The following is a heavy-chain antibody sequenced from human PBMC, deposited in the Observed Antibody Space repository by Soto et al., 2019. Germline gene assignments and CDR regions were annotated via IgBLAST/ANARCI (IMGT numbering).Heavy chain of an antibody. V-gene: IGHV4-4*02. CDR3: ARTLQYTSMSRAFEY. J-gene: IGHJ4*02. D-gene: IGHD5-18*01. CDR1: GGSISSDHF. Sequence: QVQLQQSGPGLVQPSGTLSLTCSVSGGSISSDHFWSWVRQSPGKGLEWIGDIHRSGVTNYNPSLKSRVTKSMDKSKNQCSLRLNSVTAADTAGCYCARTLQYTSMSRAFEYWGQGSLVTVSS. CDR2: IHRSGVT.